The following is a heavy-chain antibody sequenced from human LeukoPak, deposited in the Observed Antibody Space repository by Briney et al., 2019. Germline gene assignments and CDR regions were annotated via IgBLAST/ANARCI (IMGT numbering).Heavy chain of an antibody. CDR2: MNPNSGNT. J-gene: IGHJ6*02. Sequence: ASVKVSCKASGYTFTSYDINWVRQATGQGLEWMGWMNPNSGNTGYAQKFQGRVTMTRNTSISTAYMELSSLRSEDTAVYYCARRIRIAAAGPYYYYGMDVWGQGTTVTVSS. V-gene: IGHV1-8*01. CDR3: ARRIRIAAAGPYYYYGMDV. D-gene: IGHD6-13*01. CDR1: GYTFTSYD.